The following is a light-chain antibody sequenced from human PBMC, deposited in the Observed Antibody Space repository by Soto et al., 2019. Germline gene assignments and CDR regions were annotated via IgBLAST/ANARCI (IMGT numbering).Light chain of an antibody. CDR2: WAS. CDR1: PSVLSSSDNKNY. Sequence: DFVMTQTPDSLAVSLGERATINCKSSPSVLSSSDNKNYLAWYQQKPGQPPKLLIYWASTRDSGVPDRFSGSGSGTDFTLTISSMKAEDVAVYYCQQYYSTPYTFGQGTKLE. V-gene: IGKV4-1*01. J-gene: IGKJ2*01. CDR3: QQYYSTPYT.